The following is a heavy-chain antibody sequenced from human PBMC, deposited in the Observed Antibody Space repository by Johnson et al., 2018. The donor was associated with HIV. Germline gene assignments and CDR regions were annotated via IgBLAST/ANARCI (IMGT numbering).Heavy chain of an antibody. J-gene: IGHJ3*02. CDR2: ISYDGSNK. CDR3: AGARTVVIARPDAFDI. CDR1: GFTFSSYG. D-gene: IGHD2-21*01. V-gene: IGHV3-30*03. Sequence: QMLLVESGGGVVQPGRSLRLSCAASGFTFSSYGMHWVRQAPGKGLEWVAVISYDGSNKYYADSVKGRFTLSRDNSQNTLYLQMNSLRAEDTAVYYCAGARTVVIARPDAFDIWGQGTMVTVCS.